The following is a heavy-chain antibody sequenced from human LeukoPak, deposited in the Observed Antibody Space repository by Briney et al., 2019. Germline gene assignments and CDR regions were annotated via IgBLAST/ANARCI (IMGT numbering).Heavy chain of an antibody. V-gene: IGHV1-69*06. CDR2: IIPIFGTA. J-gene: IGHJ4*02. CDR1: GYTFTNYG. D-gene: IGHD3-22*01. CDR3: TRDPHAVADGDSSGYFYY. Sequence: GASVKVSCKTSGYTFTNYGLSWERQAPGQGLEWMGGIIPIFGTANYAQKFQGRVTITADKSTSTAYMELSSLRSEDTAVYYCTRDPHAVADGDSSGYFYYWGQGTLVTVSS.